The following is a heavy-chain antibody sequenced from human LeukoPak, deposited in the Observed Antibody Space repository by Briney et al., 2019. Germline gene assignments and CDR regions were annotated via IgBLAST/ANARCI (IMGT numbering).Heavy chain of an antibody. CDR3: ASSYYDFWSGYGYYYMDV. J-gene: IGHJ6*03. D-gene: IGHD3-3*01. CDR2: ISSSSSTI. Sequence: GGSLRLSCAASGFTFSSYSMNWVRQAPGKGLEWVSYISSSSSTIYYADSVKGRFTISRDNAKNSLYLQMNSLRAEDTAVYYCASSYYDFWSGYGYYYMDVWGKGTTVTVSS. CDR1: GFTFSSYS. V-gene: IGHV3-48*01.